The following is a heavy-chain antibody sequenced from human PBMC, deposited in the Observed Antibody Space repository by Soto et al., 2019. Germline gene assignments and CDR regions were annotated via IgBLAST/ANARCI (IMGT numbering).Heavy chain of an antibody. CDR1: GFTFSSYG. CDR2: ISYDGGNK. V-gene: IGHV3-30*18. Sequence: QVQLVESGGGVVQPGRSLRLSCAASGFTFSSYGMHWVRQAPGKGLEWVAVISYDGGNKYYADSVKGRFTISRDNSKNALYVQMNSLRAEDTAGYCCAKAPYSGYEIDYWGQGTLVTVSS. J-gene: IGHJ4*02. CDR3: AKAPYSGYEIDY. D-gene: IGHD5-12*01.